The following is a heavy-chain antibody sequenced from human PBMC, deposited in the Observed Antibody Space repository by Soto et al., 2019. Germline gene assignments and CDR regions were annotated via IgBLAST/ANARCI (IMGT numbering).Heavy chain of an antibody. CDR3: ARSIAVAGTDY. CDR1: GDSISSSSYY. V-gene: IGHV4-39*01. D-gene: IGHD6-19*01. CDR2: IFYSGST. Sequence: QLQLQESGPGLVKPSETLSLTCAVSGDSISSSSYYWGWIHQPPGKGLEWIGSIFYSGSTYYNPSLKSRVTISVDTSKNQFSLKLTSVTAADTAVYYCARSIAVAGTDYWGQGTLVTVSS. J-gene: IGHJ4*02.